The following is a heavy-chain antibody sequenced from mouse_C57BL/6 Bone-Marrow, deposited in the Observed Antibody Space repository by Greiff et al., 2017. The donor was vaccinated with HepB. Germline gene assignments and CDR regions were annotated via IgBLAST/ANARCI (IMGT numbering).Heavy chain of an antibody. CDR1: GYTFTSYW. J-gene: IGHJ1*03. CDR2: IDPSDSYT. Sequence: QVQLKQPGAELVMPGASVKLSCKASGYTFTSYWMQWVKQRPGQGLEWIGEIDPSDSYTNYNQKFKGKATLTVDTSSSTAYMQLSSLTSEDSAVYYCARGYGSSYGYFDVWGTGTTVTVSS. D-gene: IGHD1-1*01. CDR3: ARGYGSSYGYFDV. V-gene: IGHV1-69*01.